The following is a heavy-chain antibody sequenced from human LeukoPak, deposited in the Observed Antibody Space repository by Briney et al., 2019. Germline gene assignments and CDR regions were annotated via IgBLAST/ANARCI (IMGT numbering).Heavy chain of an antibody. Sequence: SETLSLTCTVSGGSISSGDYYWSWIRQPPGKGLEWIGYIYYSGSTYYNPSLRSRVTISVDTSKHQFSLNRSSLTPDDPSVYYSARSTIFGVVIDSNWFDPWGQGTLVTVSS. V-gene: IGHV4-30-4*08. CDR3: ARSTIFGVVIDSNWFDP. CDR2: IYYSGST. J-gene: IGHJ5*02. D-gene: IGHD3-3*01. CDR1: GGSISSGDYY.